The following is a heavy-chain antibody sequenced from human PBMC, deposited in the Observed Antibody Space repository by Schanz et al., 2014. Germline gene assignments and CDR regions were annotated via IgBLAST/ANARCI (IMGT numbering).Heavy chain of an antibody. CDR3: ARRGPNCSNNACYHGWFDP. CDR1: GYSFAGYY. V-gene: IGHV1-2*02. D-gene: IGHD4-4*01. J-gene: IGHJ5*02. Sequence: QVQLVQSGAEVRKPGASVRVSCKASGYSFAGYYIHWVRQAPGQGFEWMGWINPLSGATDYAPTFQGRVSMTRDTSISTAYMEVTRLVSSDTAVYYCARRGPNCSNNACYHGWFDPGGQGTLVTVSS. CDR2: INPLSGAT.